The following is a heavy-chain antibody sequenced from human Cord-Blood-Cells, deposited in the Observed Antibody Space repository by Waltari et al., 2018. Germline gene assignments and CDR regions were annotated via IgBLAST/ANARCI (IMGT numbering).Heavy chain of an antibody. V-gene: IGHV1-3*05. D-gene: IGHD6-6*01. CDR2: INPGNGNT. Sequence: VQLVESGAEEKKHAAAVKHSCKASGYTFTSYAMNWVRQAPGQRREWMGWINPGNGNTKYSQKFQGRVTITSDTSASTAYMELSSLRSEDTAMYYCNVVRDSSSSMNYYYGMDVWGQGTTVTVSS. J-gene: IGHJ6*02. CDR1: GYTFTSYA. CDR3: NVVRDSSSSMNYYYGMDV.